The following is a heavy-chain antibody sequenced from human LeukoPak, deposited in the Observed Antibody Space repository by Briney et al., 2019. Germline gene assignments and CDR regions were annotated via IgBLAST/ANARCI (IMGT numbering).Heavy chain of an antibody. J-gene: IGHJ4*02. V-gene: IGHV1-69*04. CDR2: IIPILGIA. CDR3: ARDIGGLIVSDYGGFDY. D-gene: IGHD4-23*01. Sequence: GASVKVSCKASGGTFSSYAISWVRQAPGQGLEWMGRIIPILGIANYAQKFQGRVTITADKSTSTAYMELSSLRSEDTAVYYCARDIGGLIVSDYGGFDYWGQGTLVTVSS. CDR1: GGTFSSYA.